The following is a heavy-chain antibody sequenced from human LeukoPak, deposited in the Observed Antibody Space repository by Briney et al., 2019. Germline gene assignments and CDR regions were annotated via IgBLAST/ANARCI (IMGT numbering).Heavy chain of an antibody. V-gene: IGHV3-30*02. J-gene: IGHJ3*02. CDR1: GFTFSSYG. CDR2: IRNDGSNK. D-gene: IGHD6-19*01. CDR3: LKDRDSSPSDLDI. Sequence: GGSLRLSCAASGFTFSSYGMHWVRQAPGKGLEWVALIRNDGSNKYYVDSVKGRFTISRDNSKNTLYLEMNSLRAEDTAVYYCLKDRDSSPSDLDIWGQGTMVTVSS.